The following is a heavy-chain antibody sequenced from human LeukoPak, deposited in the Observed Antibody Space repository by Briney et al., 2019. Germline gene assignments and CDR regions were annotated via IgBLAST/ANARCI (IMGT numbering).Heavy chain of an antibody. CDR3: ARAPREDYGDYVLNWFDP. CDR1: GDSINSLDL. Sequence: SETLSLTCTVSGDSINSLDLWSWVRQPPGKGLEWIGEMYLSGTTHSNPSVKSRVTISIDKSKNQFFLNLSSVTAADTAVYYCARAPREDYGDYVLNWFDPWGQGTLVTVSS. CDR2: MYLSGTT. V-gene: IGHV4-4*02. D-gene: IGHD4-17*01. J-gene: IGHJ5*02.